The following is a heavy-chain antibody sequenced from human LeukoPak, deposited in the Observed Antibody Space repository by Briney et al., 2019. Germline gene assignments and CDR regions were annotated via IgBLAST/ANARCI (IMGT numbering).Heavy chain of an antibody. CDR2: ISSGSSFM. J-gene: IGHJ5*02. Sequence: GESLRLSCAASGFTFSRYSMNWVRQAPGKGLEWVSSISSGSSFMYYADSVKGRFTISRDNAKNSLYLQMNSLRAKDTALYYCARDYYDSSGSSWFDPWGQGTLVTVSS. V-gene: IGHV3-21*01. CDR1: GFTFSRYS. CDR3: ARDYYDSSGSSWFDP. D-gene: IGHD3-22*01.